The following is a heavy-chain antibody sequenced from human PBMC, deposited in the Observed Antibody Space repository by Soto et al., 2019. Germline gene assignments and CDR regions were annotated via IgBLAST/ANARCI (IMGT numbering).Heavy chain of an antibody. J-gene: IGHJ3*02. CDR1: GFTFSSYA. D-gene: IGHD3-22*01. CDR2: ISGSGGST. CDR3: AASITMIVVVLDAFDI. V-gene: IGHV3-23*01. Sequence: GGSLRLSCAASGFTFSSYAMSWVRQAPGKGLEWVSAISGSGGSTYYADSVKGRFTISRDNSKNTLYLQINSLRAEDTAVYYCAASITMIVVVLDAFDIWGQGTMVTVSS.